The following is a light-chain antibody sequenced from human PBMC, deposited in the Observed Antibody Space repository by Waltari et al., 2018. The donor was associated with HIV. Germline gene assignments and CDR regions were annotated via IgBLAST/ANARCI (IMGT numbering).Light chain of an antibody. CDR3: QQHLRTPLT. CDR1: EDVLTY. CDR2: AAS. Sequence: DVKMTQSPSSLPASVGDTVTITCRASEDVLTYVNWYQQKLGKAPKLLMYAASSLQSGVPLRFSGSGSGTHFNFTINSLQVEDFATYYCQQHLRTPLTFGGGTRVEI. V-gene: IGKV1-39*01. J-gene: IGKJ4*01.